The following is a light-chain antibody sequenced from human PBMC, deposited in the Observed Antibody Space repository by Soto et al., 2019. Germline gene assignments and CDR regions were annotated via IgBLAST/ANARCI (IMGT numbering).Light chain of an antibody. CDR2: GAS. CDR1: QSVSSSY. V-gene: IGKV3-20*01. Sequence: EIVLTQSPGTLSLSPGERATLSCRASQSVSSSYLAWYQQKPGQAPRLLIYGASSRATGIPDRFSGSGSGTDFPLTISRLEPEDFAVYYCQQYGRSPPFSFGPRTKVPSK. CDR3: QQYGRSPPFS. J-gene: IGKJ3*01.